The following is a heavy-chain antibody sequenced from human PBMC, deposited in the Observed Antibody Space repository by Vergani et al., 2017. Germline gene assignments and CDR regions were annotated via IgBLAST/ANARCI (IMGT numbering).Heavy chain of an antibody. V-gene: IGHV3-21*06. D-gene: IGHD2-8*01. CDR2: IGSSGPYI. CDR3: ARDCTSGGCPDNYGMDV. J-gene: IGHJ6*02. CDR1: GFTFSDFS. Sequence: VQLVESGGGLVKPGGSLSLSCAASGFTFSDFSMSWVRQAPGKGLTWVAFIGSSGPYINYADSVKGRFIISRDNTNNSMFLQLRSLRAEDAAVYYCARDCTSGGCPDNYGMDVWGQGATVTVSS.